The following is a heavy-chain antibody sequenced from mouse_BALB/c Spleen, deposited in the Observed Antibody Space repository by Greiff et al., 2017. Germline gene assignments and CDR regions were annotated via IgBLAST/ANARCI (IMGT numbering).Heavy chain of an antibody. V-gene: IGHV14-3*02. J-gene: IGHJ4*01. CDR1: GFNIKDTY. CDR3: ALVRNYAMDY. D-gene: IGHD3-2*02. CDR2: IDPANGNT. Sequence: QSGAELVKPGASVKLSCTASGFNIKDTYMHWVKQRPEQGLEWIGRIDPANGNTKYDPKFQGKATITADTSSNTAYLQLSSLTSEDTAVYYCALVRNYAMDYWGQGTSVTVSS.